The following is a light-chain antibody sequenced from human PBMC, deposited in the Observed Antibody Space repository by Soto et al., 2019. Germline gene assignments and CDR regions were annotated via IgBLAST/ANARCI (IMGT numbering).Light chain of an antibody. CDR1: NIGNKR. Sequence: SYELTQSPSVSVAPEKTATITCGGNNIGNKRVHWYRQKPGQAPVLLISYDSDRPSGIPERVSGSNSANTATLTISRVEAGDEADYYCQVWDIMTDNYVFGSGTKLTVL. V-gene: IGLV3-21*04. CDR3: QVWDIMTDNYV. CDR2: YDS. J-gene: IGLJ1*01.